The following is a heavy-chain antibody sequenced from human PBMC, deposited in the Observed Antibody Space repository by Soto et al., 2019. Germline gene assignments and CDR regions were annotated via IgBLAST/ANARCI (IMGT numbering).Heavy chain of an antibody. Sequence: GESLKISCKGSGYSFAGYWITWVRQKPGKGLEWMGRIDPSDSQTYYSPSFRGHVTISATKSITTVFLQWSSLRASDTAMYYCARQIYDSDTGPNFQYYFDAWGQGTPVTVSS. V-gene: IGHV5-10-1*01. CDR2: IDPSDSQT. CDR1: GYSFAGYW. CDR3: ARQIYDSDTGPNFQYYFDA. D-gene: IGHD3-22*01. J-gene: IGHJ4*02.